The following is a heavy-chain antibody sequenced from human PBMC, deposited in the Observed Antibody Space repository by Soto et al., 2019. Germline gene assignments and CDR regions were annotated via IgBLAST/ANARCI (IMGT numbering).Heavy chain of an antibody. J-gene: IGHJ4*02. Sequence: QVQLQQWGAGLLKPSETLSLTCAVYGGSFSGYYWSWIRLPPGKGLEWIGEINHSGSTNYDPSLKSRVTISVDTSKNQFPLKLSSVTAADTAVYYCARGFCTSTSCSSLAYWGQGTLVTVSS. D-gene: IGHD2-2*01. CDR2: INHSGST. CDR1: GGSFSGYY. V-gene: IGHV4-34*02. CDR3: ARGFCTSTSCSSLAY.